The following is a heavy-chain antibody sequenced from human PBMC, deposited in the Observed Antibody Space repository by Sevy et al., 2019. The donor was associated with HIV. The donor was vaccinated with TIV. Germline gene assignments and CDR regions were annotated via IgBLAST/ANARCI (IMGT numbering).Heavy chain of an antibody. CDR1: GFTFSNYW. J-gene: IGHJ4*02. CDR2: INNDGADT. CDR3: ARDSEAAAQDFDF. D-gene: IGHD6-25*01. V-gene: IGHV3-74*01. Sequence: GGSLRLSCAASGFTFSNYWMHWVRQVPGEGLVWVSRINNDGADTNYADSVRGRFTISRDNVKNTLYLQMNSLRADDTAVYFCARDSEAAAQDFDFWGQGTLVTVSS.